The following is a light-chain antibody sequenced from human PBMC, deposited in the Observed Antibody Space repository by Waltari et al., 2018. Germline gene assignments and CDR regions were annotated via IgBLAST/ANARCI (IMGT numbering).Light chain of an antibody. J-gene: IGKJ4*01. CDR1: QSVGTY. CDR2: DAS. CDR3: QQRRNWPLT. Sequence: EIVLTRSPAILSFSPGERATLSCRASQSVGTYLAWYQQRPGQSPRLLIYDASYRATGIPARFSGSGSETDFTLTISSLQPEDFAVYYCQQRRNWPLTFDGGTRVQI. V-gene: IGKV3-11*01.